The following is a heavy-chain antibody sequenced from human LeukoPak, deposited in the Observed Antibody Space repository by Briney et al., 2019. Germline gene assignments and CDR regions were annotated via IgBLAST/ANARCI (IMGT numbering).Heavy chain of an antibody. V-gene: IGHV1-69*05. D-gene: IGHD3-16*01. J-gene: IGHJ4*02. CDR3: AREGAMMTDFDY. Sequence: SVKVSCKASGGTFSSYAISWVRQAPGQGLEWMGGIIPIFGTANYAQKFQGRVTMTRDTSISTAYMELSRLRSDDTAVYYCAREGAMMTDFDYWGQGTLVTVSS. CDR1: GGTFSSYA. CDR2: IIPIFGTA.